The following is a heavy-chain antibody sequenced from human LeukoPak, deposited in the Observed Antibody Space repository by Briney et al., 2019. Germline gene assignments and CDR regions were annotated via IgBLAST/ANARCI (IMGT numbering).Heavy chain of an antibody. Sequence: GRSLRLSSAASGFTFSSYGMHWVRQAPGKGREWVAVISYDGSNKYYADSVKGRFTISRDNSKNTLYLQMNSLRTEDSALYYCAKDWAAYVFDSWGQGTLVTVSS. D-gene: IGHD3-16*01. J-gene: IGHJ4*02. CDR3: AKDWAAYVFDS. CDR2: ISYDGSNK. CDR1: GFTFSSYG. V-gene: IGHV3-30*18.